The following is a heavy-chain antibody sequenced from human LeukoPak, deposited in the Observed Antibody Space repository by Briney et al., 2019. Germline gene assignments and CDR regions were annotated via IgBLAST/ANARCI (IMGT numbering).Heavy chain of an antibody. Sequence: ASVKVSCKAPGYIFTNHFVHWVRQAPGQGLQWMGIISPSGDTNTYAQKFVGRVTLTRDTSTSTVYLDLRSLESEDAALYFDVWGQGIQVTVSS. V-gene: IGHV1-46*01. J-gene: IGHJ4*02. CDR3: V. CDR1: GYIFTNHF. CDR2: ISPSGDTN.